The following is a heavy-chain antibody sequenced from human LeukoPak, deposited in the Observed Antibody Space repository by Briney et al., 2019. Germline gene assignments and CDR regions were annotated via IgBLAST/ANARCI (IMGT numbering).Heavy chain of an antibody. CDR1: GGSVRSTYYY. CDR3: AGPSCSNSECYAIDY. Sequence: PSETLSLTCTVSGGSVRSTYYYWVWIRQPPGKGLEWIGSIDYSGSTYNSPSLKSRVTISVDTSKNQFSLKLRSVTPADPPVYFCAGPSCSNSECYAIDYWGQGTLVTVSS. V-gene: IGHV4-39*07. J-gene: IGHJ4*02. D-gene: IGHD2-8*01. CDR2: IDYSGST.